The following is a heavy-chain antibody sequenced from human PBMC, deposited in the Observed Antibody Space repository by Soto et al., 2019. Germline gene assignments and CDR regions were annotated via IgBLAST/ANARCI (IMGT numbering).Heavy chain of an antibody. J-gene: IGHJ5*02. CDR3: ARSVGTRYYYGSGSHNWFDP. CDR2: INHSGST. D-gene: IGHD3-10*01. CDR1: GGSFSGYY. V-gene: IGHV4-34*01. Sequence: QAQLQQWGAGLLKPSETLSLTCAVYGGSFSGYYWSWIRQPPGKGLEWIGEINHSGSTNYNPSLKSRVTISVDTSKNQFSLKLSSVTAADTAVYYCARSVGTRYYYGSGSHNWFDPWGQGTLVTVSS.